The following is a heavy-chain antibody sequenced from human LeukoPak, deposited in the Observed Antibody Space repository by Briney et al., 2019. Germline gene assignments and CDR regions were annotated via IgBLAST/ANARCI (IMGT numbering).Heavy chain of an antibody. V-gene: IGHV3-74*01. CDR3: ARGPNSNWSGLDF. Sequence: GSLRLSCIASGFSFSGHWMHWARQLPGKGLVWVSRISPTGSTTSYADSVKGRFTVSRDNAKSTLYLQVNNLRAEDTAVYYCARGPNSNWSGLDFWGQGTLLTVSS. D-gene: IGHD6-6*01. CDR2: ISPTGSTT. CDR1: GFSFSGHW. J-gene: IGHJ4*02.